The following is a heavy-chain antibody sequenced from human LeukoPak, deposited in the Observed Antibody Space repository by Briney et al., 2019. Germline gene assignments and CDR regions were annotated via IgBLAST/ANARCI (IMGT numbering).Heavy chain of an antibody. CDR2: ISAYNGNT. V-gene: IGHV1-18*01. J-gene: IGHJ4*02. CDR1: GYTFTNYG. CDR3: ARDLGYNHPFDY. D-gene: IGHD5-24*01. Sequence: ASVNVSYKPSGYTFTNYGISWVRQAPGQGREGMGWISAYNGNTNYAHTLQGRVTMTTHTSTSTAYMELRSLRSDDTAVYYCARDLGYNHPFDYWGQGTLVTVSS.